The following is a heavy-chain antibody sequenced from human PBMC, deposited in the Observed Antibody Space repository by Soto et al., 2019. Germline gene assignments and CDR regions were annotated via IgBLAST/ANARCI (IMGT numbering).Heavy chain of an antibody. CDR3: ARDLAAVPRAFDY. J-gene: IGHJ4*02. Sequence: SETLSLTCTVSGGSISSYFYIWVRQPPGKGLEWIGSVYYTGTTDYNPSLKSRVTISVDTSKTQFSLNLRSVTVADTAVYYCARDLAAVPRAFDYWGRGTLVTVSS. D-gene: IGHD6-13*01. V-gene: IGHV4-59*01. CDR2: VYYTGTT. CDR1: GGSISSYF.